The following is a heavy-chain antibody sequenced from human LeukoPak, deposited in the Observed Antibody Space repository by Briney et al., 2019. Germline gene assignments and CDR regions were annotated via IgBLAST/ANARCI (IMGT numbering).Heavy chain of an antibody. CDR2: ISGSGGST. D-gene: IGHD1-26*01. CDR3: AKDKPAYYSGRRGPLLYFDY. Sequence: PEGSLRLSCAASGFTFSSYAMSWVRQAPGKGLEWVTDISGSGGSTYYADSVKGRFTISRDNSKNTLYLHMNSLRAEDTAVYYCAKDKPAYYSGRRGPLLYFDYWGQGTLVTVSS. J-gene: IGHJ4*02. V-gene: IGHV3-23*01. CDR1: GFTFSSYA.